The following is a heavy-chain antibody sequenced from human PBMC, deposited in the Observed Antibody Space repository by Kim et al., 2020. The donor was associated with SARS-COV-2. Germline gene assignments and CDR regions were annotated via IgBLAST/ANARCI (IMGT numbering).Heavy chain of an antibody. V-gene: IGHV4-59*01. CDR1: GGSISSYY. CDR2: IYYSGST. D-gene: IGHD3-9*01. Sequence: SETLSLTCTVSGGSISSYYWSWIRQPPGKGLEWFGYIYYSGSTNYNPSLKSRVTISVDTSKNQFSLKLSSVTAADTAVYYCAREGGRYFDWLPPGGGMDVWGQGTTVTVSS. CDR3: AREGGRYFDWLPPGGGMDV. J-gene: IGHJ6*02.